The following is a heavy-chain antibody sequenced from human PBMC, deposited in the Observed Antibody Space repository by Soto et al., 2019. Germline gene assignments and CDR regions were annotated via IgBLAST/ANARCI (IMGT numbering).Heavy chain of an antibody. D-gene: IGHD3-10*01. CDR2: MNPNSGNT. V-gene: IGHV1-8*01. Sequence: ASVKVSCKASGYTFTSYDINWVRQATGQGLEWMGWMNPNSGNTGYAQKFQGRVTMTRNTSISTAYMELSSLRSEDTAVYYCARVYYYGSGSYPDGFDPWGQGTLVTVSS. J-gene: IGHJ5*02. CDR3: ARVYYYGSGSYPDGFDP. CDR1: GYTFTSYD.